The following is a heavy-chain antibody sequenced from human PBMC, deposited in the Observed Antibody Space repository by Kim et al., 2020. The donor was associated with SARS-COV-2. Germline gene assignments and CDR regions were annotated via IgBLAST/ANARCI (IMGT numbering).Heavy chain of an antibody. V-gene: IGHV3-15*01. CDR3: TTDPGRYSSRSNGYFDL. Sequence: GGSLRLSCAASGFTFSNAWMSWVRQAPGKGLEWVGRIKSKTDGGTTDYAAPVKGRFTISRDDSKNTLYLQMNSLKTEDTAVYYCTTDPGRYSSRSNGYFDLWGRGTLVTVSS. CDR2: IKSKTDGGTT. J-gene: IGHJ2*01. CDR1: GFTFSNAW. D-gene: IGHD6-13*01.